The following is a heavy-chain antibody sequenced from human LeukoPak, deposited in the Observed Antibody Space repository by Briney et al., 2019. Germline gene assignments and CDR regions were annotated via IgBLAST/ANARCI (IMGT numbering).Heavy chain of an antibody. J-gene: IGHJ5*02. Sequence: GRSLRLSCAASGFTFSTYAMHWVRQAPGKGLEGVAVISYDGSNKYYADFVKGRFTISRDNSKNTLYLQMNTLRAEDTAVYYCAKDVSWNWFDPWGQGTLVTVSS. V-gene: IGHV3-30*18. CDR3: AKDVSWNWFDP. CDR1: GFTFSTYA. CDR2: ISYDGSNK.